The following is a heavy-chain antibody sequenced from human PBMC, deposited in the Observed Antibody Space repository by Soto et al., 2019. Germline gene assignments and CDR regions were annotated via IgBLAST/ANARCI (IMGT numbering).Heavy chain of an antibody. D-gene: IGHD6-6*01. CDR2: LYYRGST. CDR1: GASITSGDNY. Sequence: QVQLQESGPGLVKPSQTLSLTCTVSGASITSGDNYWSWVRQPPGKGLEWIGYLYYRGSTYYNPSLKSRRNISRDTSKNQFSLKLNSVTAADTAVYYCARGGYSSSFNWFDPWGQGALVTVSS. V-gene: IGHV4-30-4*01. CDR3: ARGGYSSSFNWFDP. J-gene: IGHJ5*02.